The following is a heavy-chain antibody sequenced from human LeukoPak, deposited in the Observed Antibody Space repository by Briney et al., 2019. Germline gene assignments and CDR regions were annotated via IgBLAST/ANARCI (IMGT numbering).Heavy chain of an antibody. J-gene: IGHJ6*03. Sequence: SETLSLTCTVSSGSISTSNYYWGWVRQPPGKALEWIGNIFYSGSTYYSPSLKSRVTISLDTSRNQFSLRLSSVTAADTAVYYCARGSWSYYYMDVWGKGTTVTISS. CDR1: SGSISTSNYY. V-gene: IGHV4-39*07. CDR2: IFYSGST. CDR3: ARGSWSYYYMDV. D-gene: IGHD6-13*01.